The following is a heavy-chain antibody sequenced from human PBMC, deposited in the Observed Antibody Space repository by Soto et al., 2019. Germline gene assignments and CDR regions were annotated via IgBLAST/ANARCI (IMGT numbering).Heavy chain of an antibody. CDR1: DYSISSGYY. V-gene: IGHV4-38-2*01. D-gene: IGHD3-3*01. Sequence: TSETLSLTCAVSDYSISSGYYWGWIRQPPGKGLEWIGSIYHSGSTYYNPSLKSRVTISVDTSKNQFSLKLSSVTAADTAVYYCARCFMGSGYFHYYYYYGMDVWGQGTTVTVSS. CDR2: IYHSGST. CDR3: ARCFMGSGYFHYYYYYGMDV. J-gene: IGHJ6*02.